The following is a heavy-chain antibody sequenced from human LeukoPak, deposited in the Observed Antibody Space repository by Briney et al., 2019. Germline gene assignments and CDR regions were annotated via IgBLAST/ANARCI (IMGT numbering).Heavy chain of an antibody. CDR2: IYTSGST. D-gene: IGHD6-19*01. Sequence: SETLSLTCTVSGGFISSYYRSWIRQPAGKGLEWIGRIYTSGSTNYNPSLKSRVTISVDKSKNQFSLKLSSVTAADTAVYYCARGGAVAGTRGSYYYYYYYMDVWGKGTTVTVSS. J-gene: IGHJ6*03. CDR1: GGFISSYY. CDR3: ARGGAVAGTRGSYYYYYYYMDV. V-gene: IGHV4-4*07.